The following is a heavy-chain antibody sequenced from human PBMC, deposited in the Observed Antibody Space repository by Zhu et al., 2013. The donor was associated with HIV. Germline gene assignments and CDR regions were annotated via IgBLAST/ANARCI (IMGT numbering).Heavy chain of an antibody. CDR1: EYTFSSFF. D-gene: IGHD3-10*01. CDR2: INPSGDIT. CDR3: AIITLVRGVIISRDF. V-gene: IGHV1-46*01. Sequence: QVQLVQSGAEVKRPGASVKVFCKASEYTFSSFFIHWVRQAPGQGLEWMGIINPSGDITSYAQKFQGRVTMTRDTSTSTVYMELSSLRSEDTAVYYCAIITLVRGVIISRDFWGQGTLVTVSS. J-gene: IGHJ4*02.